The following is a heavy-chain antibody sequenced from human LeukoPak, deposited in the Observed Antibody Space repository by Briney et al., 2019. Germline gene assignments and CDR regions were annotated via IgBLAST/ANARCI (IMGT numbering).Heavy chain of an antibody. J-gene: IGHJ4*02. D-gene: IGHD5-18*01. Sequence: ASVRVSSKASVYTFTIYDINWVRQAPGQGLEWMGWMNPNSGNTGYAQKFQGRVTMTRNTSISTAYMELSSLRSEDTAVYYCARGTDTAMVHDYWGQGTLVTVSS. CDR2: MNPNSGNT. CDR1: VYTFTIYD. V-gene: IGHV1-8*01. CDR3: ARGTDTAMVHDY.